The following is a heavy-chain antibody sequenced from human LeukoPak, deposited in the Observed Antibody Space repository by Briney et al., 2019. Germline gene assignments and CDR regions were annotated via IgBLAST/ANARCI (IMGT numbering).Heavy chain of an antibody. CDR2: ITSSSSTI. CDR3: AKSGGSHDFDY. Sequence: PGGSLRLSCAASGFTFSNYNMIWVRQAPGKGLECISYITSSSSTIHYADSVKGRFTISRDNSKNTLYLQMNSLRAEDTAVYYCAKSGGSHDFDYWGQGTLVTVSS. J-gene: IGHJ4*02. D-gene: IGHD1-26*01. V-gene: IGHV3-48*01. CDR1: GFTFSNYN.